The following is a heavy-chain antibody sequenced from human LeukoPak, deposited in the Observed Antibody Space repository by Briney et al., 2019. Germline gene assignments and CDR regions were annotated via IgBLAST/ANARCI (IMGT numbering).Heavy chain of an antibody. Sequence: ASVKVSCKTSGYTFTGYYMHWVRQAPGQGLEWMGWINPNSGGTNYAQKFQGRVTMTRDTSTSTAYMELSRLRSDDTAVYYCARAVRLYGSGSYYSVYYYYYMDVWGKGTTVTVSS. CDR1: GYTFTGYY. V-gene: IGHV1-2*02. J-gene: IGHJ6*03. CDR2: INPNSGGT. D-gene: IGHD3-10*01. CDR3: ARAVRLYGSGSYYSVYYYYYMDV.